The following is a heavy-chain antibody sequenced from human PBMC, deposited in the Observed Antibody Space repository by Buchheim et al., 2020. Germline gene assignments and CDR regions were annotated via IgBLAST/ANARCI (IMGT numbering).Heavy chain of an antibody. CDR1: GLSFTDYG. J-gene: IGHJ4*02. D-gene: IGHD1-1*01. CDR2: TSEDYGIKK. V-gene: IGHV3-33*05. CDR3: ATETRNWNFGEY. Sequence: QVQLVESGGRVVQPGGSLRLSCVASGLSFTDYGMHWVRQAPGKGLEWVAVTSEDYGIKKYYAESVRGRFTISRDNSRNIVYLEMYSLRVDDTAIYYCATETRNWNFGEYWGRGTL.